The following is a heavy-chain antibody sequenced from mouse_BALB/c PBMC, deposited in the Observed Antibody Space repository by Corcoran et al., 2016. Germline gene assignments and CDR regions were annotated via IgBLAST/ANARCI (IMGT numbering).Heavy chain of an antibody. CDR2: ISCYNGAT. Sequence: LVKTGASVKISCKASGYSFTGYYMHWVKQSHGKSLEWIGYISCYNGATSYNQKFKGKATFTVDTSSSTAYMQFNSLTSEDSAVYYCAREDYGKPLFDYWGQGTTLTVSS. D-gene: IGHD2-1*01. CDR3: AREDYGKPLFDY. J-gene: IGHJ2*01. CDR1: GYSFTGYY. V-gene: IGHV1S34*01.